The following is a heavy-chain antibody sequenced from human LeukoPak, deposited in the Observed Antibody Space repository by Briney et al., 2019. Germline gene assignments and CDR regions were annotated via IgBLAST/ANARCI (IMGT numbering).Heavy chain of an antibody. CDR3: ARHGRSYGSGSGFDS. Sequence: PSETLSLTCTVSGGSISSYYWSWIRLPPGKGLEWIGYIFYSGSTNYNPSLKSRVTISVDTSKNQFSLNLISLTAADTAVYYCARHGRSYGSGSGFDSWGQGTLVTVSS. D-gene: IGHD3-10*01. CDR2: IFYSGST. V-gene: IGHV4-59*08. J-gene: IGHJ4*02. CDR1: GGSISSYY.